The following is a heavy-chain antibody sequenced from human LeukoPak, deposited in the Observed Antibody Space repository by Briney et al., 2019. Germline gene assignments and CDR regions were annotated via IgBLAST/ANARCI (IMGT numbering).Heavy chain of an antibody. V-gene: IGHV3-33*01. D-gene: IGHD3-3*02. Sequence: GGSLRLSCAASGFTFSTHAMHWVRQAPAKGLEWVAMIWFDGKNTHYVDSVKGRFTISRDNSKNTLYLQMSSLKTEDTAVYYCTTELSSILSKFQWGQGTLVTVSS. CDR1: GFTFSTHA. J-gene: IGHJ4*02. CDR3: TTELSSILSKFQ. CDR2: IWFDGKNT.